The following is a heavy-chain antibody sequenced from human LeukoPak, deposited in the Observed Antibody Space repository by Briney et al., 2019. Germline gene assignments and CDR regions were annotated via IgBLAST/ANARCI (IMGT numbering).Heavy chain of an antibody. D-gene: IGHD5-18*01. CDR1: GGSISSYY. CDR2: IYYSGST. J-gene: IGHJ4*02. Sequence: SETLSLTCTVSGGSISSYYWSWTRQPPGKGLEWIGYIYYSGSTNYNPSLKSRVTISVDTSKNQFSLKLSSVTAADTAVYYCASRGYSYALDYWGQGTLVTVSS. V-gene: IGHV4-59*01. CDR3: ASRGYSYALDY.